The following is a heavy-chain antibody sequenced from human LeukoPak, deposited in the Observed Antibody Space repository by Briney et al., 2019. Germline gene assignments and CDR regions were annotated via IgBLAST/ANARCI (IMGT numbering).Heavy chain of an antibody. CDR3: ASPHCSGGSCYGGGFDY. D-gene: IGHD2-15*01. J-gene: IGHJ4*02. CDR2: INHSGST. Sequence: SETLSLTCAVYGGSFSGYYWSWIRQPPGKGLEWIGEINHSGSTNYNPSLKSRVTISVDTSKNQFSLKLSSVTAADTAVYYCASPHCSGGSCYGGGFDYWGQGTLVTVSS. V-gene: IGHV4-34*01. CDR1: GGSFSGYY.